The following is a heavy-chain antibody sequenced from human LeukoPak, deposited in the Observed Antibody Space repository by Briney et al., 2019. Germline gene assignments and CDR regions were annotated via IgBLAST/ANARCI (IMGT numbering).Heavy chain of an antibody. V-gene: IGHV4-39*01. Sequence: SETLSLTCTVSGGTISSSSYYWGWIRQPPGKGLEWIGSIYYSGSTYYNPSLKSRVTISVDTSKNQFSLKLSSVTAADTAVYYCTRRGIAVAGALDYWGQGTLVTVSS. D-gene: IGHD6-19*01. CDR3: TRRGIAVAGALDY. J-gene: IGHJ4*02. CDR1: GGTISSSSYY. CDR2: IYYSGST.